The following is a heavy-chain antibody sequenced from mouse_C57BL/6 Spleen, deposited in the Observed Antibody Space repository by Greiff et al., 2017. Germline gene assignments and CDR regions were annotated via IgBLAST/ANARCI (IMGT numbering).Heavy chain of an antibody. CDR3: ASYGSIYLDY. D-gene: IGHD1-1*01. Sequence: EVQLQESGAELVKPGASVKLSCTASGFNIKDYYMHWVKQRTEQGLEWIGRIDPEDGATKYAPKFQGKATLTAATSSNQAYLQLISLTSEDTAVYYCASYGSIYLDYWGQGTTLTVSS. J-gene: IGHJ2*01. CDR2: IDPEDGAT. CDR1: GFNIKDYY. V-gene: IGHV14-2*01.